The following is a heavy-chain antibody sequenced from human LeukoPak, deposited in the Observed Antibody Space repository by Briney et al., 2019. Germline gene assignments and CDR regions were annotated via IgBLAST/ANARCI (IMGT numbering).Heavy chain of an antibody. J-gene: IGHJ4*02. V-gene: IGHV3-9*01. CDR2: ISWNSGSI. D-gene: IGHD6-13*01. Sequence: PGGSLRLSCAASGFTFDDYAMHWVRQAPGKGLEWVSGISWNSGSIGYADSVKGRFTISRDNAKNSLYLQMNGLRAEDTALYYCAKDKGIAAAGIDYWGQGTLVTVSS. CDR1: GFTFDDYA. CDR3: AKDKGIAAAGIDY.